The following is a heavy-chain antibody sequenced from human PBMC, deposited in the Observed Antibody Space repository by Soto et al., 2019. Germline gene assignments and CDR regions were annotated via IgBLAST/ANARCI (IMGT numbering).Heavy chain of an antibody. J-gene: IGHJ4*02. D-gene: IGHD2-15*01. CDR2: ISSSSSYT. Sequence: PGGSLRLSCASSGFTFIDYYMSWIRQAPGKGLEWVSYISSSSSYTNYADSVKGRFTISRDNAKNSLYLQMNSLRAEDTAVYYCARDFPLVVVAATPTDFDYWGQGTLVTVSS. CDR3: ARDFPLVVVAATPTDFDY. CDR1: GFTFIDYY. V-gene: IGHV3-11*06.